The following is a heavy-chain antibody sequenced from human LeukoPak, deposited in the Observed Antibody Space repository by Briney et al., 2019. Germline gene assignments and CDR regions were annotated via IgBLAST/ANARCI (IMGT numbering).Heavy chain of an antibody. CDR1: GGSISSSSYY. J-gene: IGHJ6*03. CDR2: LFSGST. V-gene: IGHV4-39*07. Sequence: SPSETLSLTCTVSGGSISSSSYYWGWIRQPPGEGAGVDWEYLFSGSTNYNPSLKSRVTISVDTSKNQFSLKLSSVTAADTAVYYCARLTSSSWYFSSGYYYYMDVWGKGTTVTVSS. CDR3: ARLTSSSWYFSSGYYYYMDV. D-gene: IGHD6-13*01.